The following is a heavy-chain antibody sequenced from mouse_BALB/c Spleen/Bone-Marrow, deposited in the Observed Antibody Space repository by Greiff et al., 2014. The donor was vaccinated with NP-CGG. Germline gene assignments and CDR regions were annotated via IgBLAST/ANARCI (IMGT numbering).Heavy chain of an antibody. CDR1: GFAFSDYF. Sequence: VQLKESGGGLVQPGGSLRVSCATSGFAFSDYFINWVRQPPGKALEWLGFIRNKANGYTTEYSASVKSRFTISRDNSQNILYLQMNTLRADDSATYYCARDKGRVFFDYWGQGTTLTVSS. CDR2: IRNKANGYTT. V-gene: IGHV7-3*02. CDR3: ARDKGRVFFDY. J-gene: IGHJ2*01.